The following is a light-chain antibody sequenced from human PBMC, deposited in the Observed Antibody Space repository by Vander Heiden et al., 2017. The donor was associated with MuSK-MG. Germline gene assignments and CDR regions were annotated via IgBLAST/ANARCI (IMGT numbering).Light chain of an antibody. Sequence: DIVLTQSPDSLAVSLGARATINGKASQSVLYSSNNKNYLAWYQQKPGQPPKLLIYWASTRESGVPDQFSGSGSGTDFTLTISSLQAEDVAVYYCQQDDSNPQTFGEGTKVEIK. CDR3: QQDDSNPQT. CDR1: QSVLYSSNNKNY. CDR2: WAS. V-gene: IGKV4-1*01. J-gene: IGKJ1*01.